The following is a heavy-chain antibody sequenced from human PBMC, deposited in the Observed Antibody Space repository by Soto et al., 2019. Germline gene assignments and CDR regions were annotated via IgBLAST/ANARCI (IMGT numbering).Heavy chain of an antibody. Sequence: QVQLVQSGAEVKKPGASVKVSCKGSGFTFSNYGFNWVRQAPGQGLEWVGWVSAYNGYTKSAQNFHDRLIMTTATSTNSVYMELRGLRPDDTALYYCASCTSIAGPEGPWGQGTRVSVSS. J-gene: IGHJ4*02. CDR1: GFTFSNYG. CDR3: ASCTSIAGPEGP. V-gene: IGHV1-18*01. CDR2: VSAYNGYT. D-gene: IGHD3-3*02.